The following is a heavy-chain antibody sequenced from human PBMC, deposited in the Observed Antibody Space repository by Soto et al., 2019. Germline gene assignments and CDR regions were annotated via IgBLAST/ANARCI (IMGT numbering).Heavy chain of an antibody. CDR2: IIPIFGTA. Sequence: GASVKVSWKASGGTFSSYAISWVRQAPGQGLEWMGGIIPIFGTANYAQKFQGRVTITVDKSTSTAYMELSNLRSEDTAVYYCARGSGMGAPDGSFDIWGQGTMVTVSS. D-gene: IGHD1-26*01. J-gene: IGHJ3*02. CDR3: ARGSGMGAPDGSFDI. CDR1: GGTFSSYA. V-gene: IGHV1-69*06.